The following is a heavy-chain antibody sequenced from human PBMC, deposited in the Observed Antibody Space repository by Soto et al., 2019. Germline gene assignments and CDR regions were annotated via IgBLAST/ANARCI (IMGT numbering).Heavy chain of an antibody. CDR3: AVRMGRGAFYI. V-gene: IGHV4-34*01. CDR1: GGSFSGYY. CDR2: INHSGST. D-gene: IGHD2-8*01. J-gene: IGHJ3*02. Sequence: QVQLQQWGAGLLKPSETLSLTCAVYGGSFSGYYWSWIRQPPGKGLEWIGEINHSGSTNYNPSLKSRVTISVDTSKSQCSLKLSSVTAAETAVYYCAVRMGRGAFYIWGQGTMVTVSS.